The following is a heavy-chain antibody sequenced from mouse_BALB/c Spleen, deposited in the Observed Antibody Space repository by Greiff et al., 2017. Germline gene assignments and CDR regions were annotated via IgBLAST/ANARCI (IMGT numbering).Heavy chain of an antibody. Sequence: QVHVKQSGAELVRPGASVTLSCKASGYTFTDYEMHWVKQTPVHGLEWIGAIDPETGGTAYNQKFKGKATLTADKSSSTAYMELRSLTSEDSAVYYCSPPGFAYWGQGTLVTVSA. CDR3: SPPGFAY. CDR2: IDPETGGT. V-gene: IGHV1-15*01. CDR1: GYTFTDYE. J-gene: IGHJ3*01.